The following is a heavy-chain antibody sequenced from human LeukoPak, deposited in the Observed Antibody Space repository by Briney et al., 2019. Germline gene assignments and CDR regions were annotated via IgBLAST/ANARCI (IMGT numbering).Heavy chain of an antibody. D-gene: IGHD4-17*01. J-gene: IGHJ4*02. CDR1: GVSISTSSYY. CDR2: IYSSRTT. V-gene: IGHV4-39*01. CDR3: ARRDYSDPDY. Sequence: SETLSLTCTVSGVSISTSSYYWDWIRQPPGKGLEWIASIYSSRTTYYNPSLKSRVSISVDTSNNQISLKLSSVTAADTGVYYCARRDYSDPDYWGQGTLVAVSS.